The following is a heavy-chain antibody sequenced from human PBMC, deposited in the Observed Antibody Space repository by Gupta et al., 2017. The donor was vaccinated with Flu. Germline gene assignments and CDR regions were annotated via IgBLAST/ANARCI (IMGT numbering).Heavy chain of an antibody. CDR2: IIPIFGTA. J-gene: IGHJ6*02. Sequence: GLEWMGGIIPIFGTANYAQKFQGRVTITADESTSTAYMELSSLRSEDTAVYYCARGYYDSSGYYYYYYGMDVWGQGTTVTVSS. D-gene: IGHD3-22*01. CDR3: ARGYYDSSGYYYYYYGMDV. V-gene: IGHV1-69*01.